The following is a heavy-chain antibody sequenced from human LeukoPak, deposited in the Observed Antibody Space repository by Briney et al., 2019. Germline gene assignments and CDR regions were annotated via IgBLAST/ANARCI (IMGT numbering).Heavy chain of an antibody. V-gene: IGHV3-7*01. J-gene: IGHJ6*03. CDR2: IKEDGSEK. D-gene: IGHD6-13*01. CDR3: ARDSSSWYVWNYYYYYMDV. CDR1: GFTFSNYW. Sequence: GGSLRLSCAASGFTFSNYWMTWVRQAPGKGLEWVANIKEDGSEKYYVDSVKGRFTISRDNAKNSLYLQMNSLRAEDTAVYYCARDSSSWYVWNYYYYYMDVWGKGTTVTISS.